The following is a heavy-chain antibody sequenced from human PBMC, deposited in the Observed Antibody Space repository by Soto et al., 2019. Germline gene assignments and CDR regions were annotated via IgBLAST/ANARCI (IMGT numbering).Heavy chain of an antibody. D-gene: IGHD3-10*01. J-gene: IGHJ5*02. Sequence: QVQLVQSGAEVKKPGSSVKVSCKASGGTFSTYAINWVRQAPGQGLEWMGGIIPIFGAANYAQKFQGRVTITEDEYTSRAYLELGSLRSEDTAVYYCAVGTMVRGVHNWFDPWGQGTLVTVSS. CDR2: IIPIFGAA. V-gene: IGHV1-69*01. CDR3: AVGTMVRGVHNWFDP. CDR1: GGTFSTYA.